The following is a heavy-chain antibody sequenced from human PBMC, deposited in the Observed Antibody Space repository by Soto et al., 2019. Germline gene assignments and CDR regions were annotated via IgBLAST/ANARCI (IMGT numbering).Heavy chain of an antibody. J-gene: IGHJ6*02. V-gene: IGHV3-7*01. CDR2: IKQDGSEK. CDR1: GFRFSDYG. Sequence: GGSLRLSCAASGFRFSDYGMHWIRLAPGKGLEWVANIKQDGSEKYYVDSVKGRFAISRDNAKDSLFLQMNNLRAEDTAVYYCVRDWSTFWGMDVWGQGTTVTVS. CDR3: VRDWSTFWGMDV.